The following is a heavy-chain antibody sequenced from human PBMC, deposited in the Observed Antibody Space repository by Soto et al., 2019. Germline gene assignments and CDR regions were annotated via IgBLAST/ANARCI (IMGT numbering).Heavy chain of an antibody. D-gene: IGHD5-18*01. CDR1: GFTFSSYA. J-gene: IGHJ6*02. Sequence: EVQLLESGGGLVQPGGSLRLSCVASGFTFSSYAMSWVRQAPGKGLEWVSAISGSGGSTYYADSVKGRFTISRDNSKNTLYLQMNSLRAEDTAVYYCAKGGAAMADYYYYGMDVWGQGTTVTVSS. CDR3: AKGGAAMADYYYYGMDV. CDR2: ISGSGGST. V-gene: IGHV3-23*01.